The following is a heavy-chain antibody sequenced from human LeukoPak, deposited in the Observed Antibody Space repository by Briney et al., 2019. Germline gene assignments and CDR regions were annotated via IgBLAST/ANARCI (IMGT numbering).Heavy chain of an antibody. J-gene: IGHJ4*02. V-gene: IGHV4-39*07. Sequence: SETLSLTCTVSGGSISSSSYYWSWIRQPPGKGLEWIGEINHSGSTNYNPSLKSRVTISVDTSKNQFSLKLSSVTAADTAVYYCASGPRSQGSEFDYWGQGTLVTVSS. CDR3: ASGPRSQGSEFDY. D-gene: IGHD1-14*01. CDR1: GGSISSSSYY. CDR2: INHSGST.